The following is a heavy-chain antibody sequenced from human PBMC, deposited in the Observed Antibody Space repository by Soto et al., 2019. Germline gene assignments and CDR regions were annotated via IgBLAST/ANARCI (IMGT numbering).Heavy chain of an antibody. CDR1: GFTFSSYA. CDR3: AKKGGYVVYYYYYMDV. D-gene: IGHD5-12*01. Sequence: EVQLLESGGGLVQPGGSLRLSCAASGFTFSSYAMSWVRQAPGKGLEWVSAISGSGGSTYYADSVKGRFTISRDNYKNTLYLQMNSLRAEDTAVYYCAKKGGYVVYYYYYMDVWGKGTTVTVSS. CDR2: ISGSGGST. V-gene: IGHV3-23*01. J-gene: IGHJ6*03.